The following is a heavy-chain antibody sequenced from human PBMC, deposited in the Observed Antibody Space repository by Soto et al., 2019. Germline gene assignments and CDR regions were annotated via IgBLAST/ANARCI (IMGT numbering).Heavy chain of an antibody. CDR2: IYHTGIT. D-gene: IGHD6-13*01. CDR1: GFSIINNNW. J-gene: IGHJ6*02. V-gene: IGHV4-4*02. CDR3: ARLSSSGLYYYFGMDV. Sequence: SETLSRTCAVSGFSIINNNWWTLLRQPPGKGLEWVGDIYHTGITNYSPSLKSRVTISVDNSKNQFSLRLTSVTAADTAVYYCARLSSSGLYYYFGMDVWGQGTTVTVSS.